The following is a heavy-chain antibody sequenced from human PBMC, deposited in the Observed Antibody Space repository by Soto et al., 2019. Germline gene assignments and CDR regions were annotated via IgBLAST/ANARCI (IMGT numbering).Heavy chain of an antibody. J-gene: IGHJ4*02. CDR1: GFTFGSYA. Sequence: QVQLVESGGGVVQPGRSLRLSCAASGFTFGSYAMFWVRQAPGKGLEWVAVISYDGNNKDHANSVKGRFTISRDNSNNTLYLQMNSLRAEDKAVYYCARRRGGSGVHYTVGYWGQGTLVTVS. CDR2: ISYDGNNK. D-gene: IGHD2-15*01. V-gene: IGHV3-30-3*01. CDR3: ARRRGGSGVHYTVGY.